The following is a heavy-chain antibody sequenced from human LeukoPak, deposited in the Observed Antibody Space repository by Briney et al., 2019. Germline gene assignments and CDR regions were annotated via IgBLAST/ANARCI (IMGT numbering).Heavy chain of an antibody. J-gene: IGHJ3*02. CDR1: GYTFTGYY. CDR3: AREIGILGYCSSTSCLLDAFDI. D-gene: IGHD2-2*01. V-gene: IGHV1-2*02. Sequence: ASVKVSCKASGYTFTGYYMHWVRQAPGQGLEWMGWINPNSGGTNYAQKFQGRVTMARDTSISTAYMELSRLRSDDTAVYYCAREIGILGYCSSTSCLLDAFDIWGQGTMVTVSS. CDR2: INPNSGGT.